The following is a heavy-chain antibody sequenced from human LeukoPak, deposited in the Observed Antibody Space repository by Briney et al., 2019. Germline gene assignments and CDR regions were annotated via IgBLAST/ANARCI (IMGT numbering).Heavy chain of an antibody. V-gene: IGHV3-23*01. D-gene: IGHD3-22*01. CDR2: ISGSGGST. CDR3: AKASAMIVVVSKHFDD. CDR1: AFTFSSYA. J-gene: IGHJ4*02. Sequence: AGSLRLSCAASAFTFSSYAMSWLRQAPGQGLKWGSAISGSGGSTYYADSGKGRFTISTDNSKNTMELQMNSLRATDAAVYYRAKASAMIVVVSKHFDDRGQGTLVTVSS.